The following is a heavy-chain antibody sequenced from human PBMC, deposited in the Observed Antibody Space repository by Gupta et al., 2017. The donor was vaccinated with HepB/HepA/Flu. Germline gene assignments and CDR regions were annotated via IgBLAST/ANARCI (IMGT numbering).Heavy chain of an antibody. J-gene: IGHJ6*02. CDR1: GGTFSNYA. D-gene: IGHD2-21*02. Sequence: QVQLVQSGAAVKKPGSSMKVSCKVSGGTFSNYAISWVRQAPGQGLDWIGRIIPILDLTNYAQKFQGRVTITADKSTNTAYMELRTMTSEDTAVYYCARDDSPLLDHFYGMDVWGQGTTVAVSS. V-gene: IGHV1-69*04. CDR2: IIPILDLT. CDR3: ARDDSPLLDHFYGMDV.